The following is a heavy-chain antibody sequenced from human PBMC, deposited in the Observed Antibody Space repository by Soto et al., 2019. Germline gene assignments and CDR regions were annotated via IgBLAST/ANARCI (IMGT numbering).Heavy chain of an antibody. CDR1: GYSISSGYY. D-gene: IGHD6-13*01. CDR2: IYHSGST. V-gene: IGHV4-38-2*01. Sequence: KPSETLSLTCAVSGYSISSGYYWGWIRQPPGKGLEWIGSIYHSGSTYYNPSLKSRVTISVDTSKNQFSLKLSSVAAADTAVYYCARQRSIAARGYYGMDVWGQGTTVTVSS. CDR3: ARQRSIAARGYYGMDV. J-gene: IGHJ6*02.